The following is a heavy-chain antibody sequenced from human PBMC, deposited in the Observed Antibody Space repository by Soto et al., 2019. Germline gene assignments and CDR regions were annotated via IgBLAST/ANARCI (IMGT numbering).Heavy chain of an antibody. D-gene: IGHD3-16*02. CDR2: ISYDGSNK. J-gene: IGHJ4*02. V-gene: IGHV3-30*18. CDR1: GFTFSSYG. CDR3: AKDRGPNMITFGGVIVTSSAYAPDY. Sequence: QVQLVESGGGVVQPGRSLRLSCAASGFTFSSYGMHWVRQAPGKGLEWVAVISYDGSNKYYADSVKGRFTISRDNSKNTLYLQMNSLRAEDTAVYYCAKDRGPNMITFGGVIVTSSAYAPDYWGQGTLVTVSS.